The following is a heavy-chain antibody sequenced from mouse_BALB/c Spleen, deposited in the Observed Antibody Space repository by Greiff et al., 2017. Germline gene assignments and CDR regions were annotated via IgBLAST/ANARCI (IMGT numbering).Heavy chain of an antibody. D-gene: IGHD1-1*01. CDR3: ARSTVVATDYAMDY. CDR1: GFNIKDTY. V-gene: IGHV14-3*02. J-gene: IGHJ4*01. CDR2: IDPANGNT. Sequence: EVQLQQSGAELVKPGASVKLSCTASGFNIKDTYMHWVKQRPEQGLEWIGRIDPANGNTKYDPKFQGKATITADTSSNTAYLQLSSLTSEDTAVYYCARSTVVATDYAMDYWGQGTSVTVSS.